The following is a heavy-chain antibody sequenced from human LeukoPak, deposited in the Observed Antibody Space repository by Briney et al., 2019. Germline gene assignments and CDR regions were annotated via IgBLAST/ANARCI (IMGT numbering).Heavy chain of an antibody. V-gene: IGHV3-21*01. D-gene: IGHD5-24*01. CDR1: GFTFSSYA. J-gene: IGHJ4*02. Sequence: GGSLRLSCAASGFTFSSYAMSWVRQAPGKGLEWVSSISSSSSYIYYADSVKGRFTISRDNAKNSLYLQMNSLRAEDTAVYYCAREGMATPGLDYWGQGTLVTVSS. CDR3: AREGMATPGLDY. CDR2: ISSSSSYI.